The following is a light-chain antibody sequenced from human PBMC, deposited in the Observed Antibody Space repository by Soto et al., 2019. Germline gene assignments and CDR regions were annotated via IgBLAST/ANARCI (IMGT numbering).Light chain of an antibody. CDR3: QHYNDWPPTWT. V-gene: IGKV3-15*01. CDR1: QSVSSK. J-gene: IGKJ1*01. CDR2: GAS. Sequence: EIVMTQSPATPSVYPGERAILSCRASQSVSSKLAWYQQKPGQAPRVLIYGASTRATGIPARFSGSGSGTEFTLTISSLQTEDFAVYYCQHYNDWPPTWTFGQGTKV.